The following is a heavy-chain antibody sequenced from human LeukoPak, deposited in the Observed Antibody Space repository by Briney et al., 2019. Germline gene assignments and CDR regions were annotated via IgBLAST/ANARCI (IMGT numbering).Heavy chain of an antibody. J-gene: IGHJ4*02. CDR1: GGSISSSSYY. CDR3: ARGVGATGYYFDY. CDR2: IYYSGST. Sequence: PSETLSLTCTVSGGSISSSSYYWGWIRQPPGKGLEWIGSIYYSGSTYYNPSLKSRVTISVDTSKNQFSLKLSSVTAADTAVYYCARGVGATGYYFDYWGQGTLVTVSS. D-gene: IGHD1-26*01. V-gene: IGHV4-39*07.